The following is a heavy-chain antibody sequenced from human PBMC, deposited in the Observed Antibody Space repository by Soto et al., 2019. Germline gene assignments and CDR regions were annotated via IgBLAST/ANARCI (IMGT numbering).Heavy chain of an antibody. J-gene: IGHJ6*02. Sequence: QVQLVQSGAEVKKPGASVKVSCKASGYTFTSYYMHWVRQAPGQGLEWMGIINPSGGSTSYAQKFQGRVTMTRDTSTSTVYMELSSLRSEDTAVYYCARDRAAMVEYYYCGMDVWGQGTTVTVSS. CDR2: INPSGGST. CDR3: ARDRAAMVEYYYCGMDV. CDR1: GYTFTSYY. D-gene: IGHD5-18*01. V-gene: IGHV1-46*01.